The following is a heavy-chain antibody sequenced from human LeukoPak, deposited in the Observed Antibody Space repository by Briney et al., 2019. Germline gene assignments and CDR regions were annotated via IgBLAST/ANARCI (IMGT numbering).Heavy chain of an antibody. CDR1: GSTFTSYD. Sequence: ASVKVSCKASGSTFTSYDINWVRQATGQGLEWMGWMNPNSGNTGYPQNFQGTVTMPRNTSISTAYMELSSLRSEDTAVYYCARGLRYGYRIFDYWGQGPLVTVSS. V-gene: IGHV1-8*01. D-gene: IGHD5-24*01. CDR2: MNPNSGNT. CDR3: ARGLRYGYRIFDY. J-gene: IGHJ4*02.